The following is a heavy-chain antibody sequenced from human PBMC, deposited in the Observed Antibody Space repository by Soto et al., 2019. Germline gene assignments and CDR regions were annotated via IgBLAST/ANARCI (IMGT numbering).Heavy chain of an antibody. D-gene: IGHD4-17*01. CDR1: GFTFRSYG. Sequence: GGSLRLSCAASGFTFRSYGMHWVRQAPGKGLEWVAVIWSDGKNKYYADSVKGRFSISRDNSKDTLYLQMNSLKTEDTAVYYCASRDYGDHRHTLDIWGQGTMVTVSS. CDR2: IWSDGKNK. CDR3: ASRDYGDHRHTLDI. V-gene: IGHV3-33*01. J-gene: IGHJ3*02.